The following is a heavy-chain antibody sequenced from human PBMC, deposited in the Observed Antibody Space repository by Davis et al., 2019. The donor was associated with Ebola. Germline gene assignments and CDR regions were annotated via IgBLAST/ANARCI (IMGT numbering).Heavy chain of an antibody. CDR3: ARRGSGSYYYYGMDV. Sequence: AASVKVSCKASGYTFTSYGISWVRQAPGQGLEWMGWISAYNGNTNYAQKLQGRVTMTTDTSTSTAYMELRSLRSDDTAVYYCARRGSGSYYYYGMDVWGQGTTVTVSS. J-gene: IGHJ6*02. D-gene: IGHD1-26*01. CDR2: ISAYNGNT. V-gene: IGHV1-18*01. CDR1: GYTFTSYG.